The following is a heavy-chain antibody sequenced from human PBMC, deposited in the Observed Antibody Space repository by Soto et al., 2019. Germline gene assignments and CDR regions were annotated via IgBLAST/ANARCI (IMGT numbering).Heavy chain of an antibody. CDR2: ISARGGSS. Sequence: EVQLLESGGDLVQPGGSLRLACAASGFSFSSYAMVWVRQAPGKGLEWVSVISARGGSSYFADSVKGRFTITRDNSKNVLSLEMNSLRAEDTGTYVCEKGSIEYSASVGHWGKGALVLVSS. J-gene: IGHJ4*02. CDR3: EKGSIEYSASVGH. CDR1: GFSFSSYA. D-gene: IGHD5-12*01. V-gene: IGHV3-23*01.